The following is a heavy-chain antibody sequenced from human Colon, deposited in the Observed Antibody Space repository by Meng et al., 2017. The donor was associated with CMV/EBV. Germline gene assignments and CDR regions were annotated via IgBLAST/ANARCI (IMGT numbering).Heavy chain of an antibody. Sequence: SVKVSCKASGGTFSSYAISWVRQAPGQGLEWMGGIIPMLGLPNYAQMFQGRLTIIADKSTSTAYMELSSLRSDDTAVYFCARDCGGPGNGYYCSDYWGQGTLVTVSS. CDR2: IIPMLGLP. V-gene: IGHV1-69*10. CDR3: ARDCGGPGNGYYCSDY. CDR1: GGTFSSYA. D-gene: IGHD3-3*01. J-gene: IGHJ4*02.